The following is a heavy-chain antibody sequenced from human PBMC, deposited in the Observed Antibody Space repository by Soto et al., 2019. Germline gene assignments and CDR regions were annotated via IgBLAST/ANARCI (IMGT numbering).Heavy chain of an antibody. V-gene: IGHV3-30*18. D-gene: IGHD6-6*01. CDR2: ISYDGSNK. Sequence: SGGSLRLSCAASGFTFSSYGMHWVRQAPGKGLEWVAVISYDGSNKYYADSVKGRFTISRDNSKNTLYLQMNSLRAEDTAVYYCAKETSSIAALDYWGQGTLVTVSS. CDR1: GFTFSSYG. J-gene: IGHJ4*02. CDR3: AKETSSIAALDY.